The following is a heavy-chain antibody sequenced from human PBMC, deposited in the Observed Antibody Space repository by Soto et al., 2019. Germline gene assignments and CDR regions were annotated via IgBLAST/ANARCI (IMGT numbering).Heavy chain of an antibody. CDR2: IIPIFGTA. V-gene: IGHV1-69*01. CDR1: GGTFSSYA. Sequence: QVQLVQSGAEVKKPGSSVKVSCKASGGTFSSYAISWVRQAPGQGLEWMGGIIPIFGTANYAQKFQGRVTITADESTSTADMELSSLRSEDTAVYYCARENMGYSSGWYWFDPWGQGTLVTVSS. CDR3: ARENMGYSSGWYWFDP. J-gene: IGHJ5*02. D-gene: IGHD6-19*01.